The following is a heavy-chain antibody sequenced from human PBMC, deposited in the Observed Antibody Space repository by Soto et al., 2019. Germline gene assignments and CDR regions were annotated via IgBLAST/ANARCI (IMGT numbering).Heavy chain of an antibody. CDR3: ARDYGAGSYGIDY. V-gene: IGHV4-4*02. Sequence: SWARQAPGKGLEWVSTIDDSGTTDYNPSLKSRVTMSVDTSKSQFSLKLSSVTAADTAVYYCARDYGAGSYGIDYWGQGTLVTVSS. D-gene: IGHD3-10*01. CDR2: IDDSGTT. J-gene: IGHJ4*02.